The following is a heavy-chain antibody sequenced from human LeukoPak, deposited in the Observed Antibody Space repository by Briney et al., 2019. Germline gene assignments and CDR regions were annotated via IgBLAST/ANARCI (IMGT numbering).Heavy chain of an antibody. CDR3: ARQVPGVVIVRGCQTVVDTAMATREYYFDY. Sequence: PSETLSLTCTVSGGSISSSSYYWGWIRQPPGKGLEWIGSIYYSGSTYYNPSLKSRVTMSVDTSKNQFSLKLSSVTAADTAVYYCARQVPGVVIVRGCQTVVDTAMATREYYFDYWGQGTLVTVSS. J-gene: IGHJ4*02. V-gene: IGHV4-39*07. CDR2: IYYSGST. D-gene: IGHD5-18*01. CDR1: GGSISSSSYY.